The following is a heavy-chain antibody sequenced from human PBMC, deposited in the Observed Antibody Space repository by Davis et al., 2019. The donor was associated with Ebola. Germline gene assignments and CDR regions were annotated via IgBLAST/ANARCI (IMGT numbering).Heavy chain of an antibody. D-gene: IGHD1/OR15-1a*01. CDR2: IIPMFGTA. V-gene: IGHV1-69*06. CDR3: ARVRTGPDGYFDY. CDR1: GGTFSSYA. Sequence: SVKVSCKASGGTFSSYAISWVRQAPGQGLEWMGGIIPMFGTANYAQKFQGRVTITADKSTSTAYMELSSLRSEDTAVYYCARVRTGPDGYFDYWGQGILVTVSS. J-gene: IGHJ4*02.